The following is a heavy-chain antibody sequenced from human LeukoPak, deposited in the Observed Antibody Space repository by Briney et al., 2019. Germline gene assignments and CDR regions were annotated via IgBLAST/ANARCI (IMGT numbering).Heavy chain of an antibody. V-gene: IGHV3-74*01. D-gene: IGHD2-15*01. Sequence: PGGSLRLSCAASGFTFRSYWMHWVRQAPGKGLVWVSRINSDGSSTSYADSVKGRFTISRDNAENSLHLQMNSLRAEDTAVYYCARGGVVVVAAMTLFDYWGQGTLVTVSS. CDR1: GFTFRSYW. CDR2: INSDGSST. CDR3: ARGGVVVVAAMTLFDY. J-gene: IGHJ4*02.